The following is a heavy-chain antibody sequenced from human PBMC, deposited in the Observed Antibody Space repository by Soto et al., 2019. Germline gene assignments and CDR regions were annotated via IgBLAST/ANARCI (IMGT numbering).Heavy chain of an antibody. CDR3: ARATTVTSDY. D-gene: IGHD4-17*01. CDR1: GGSISSGSYD. Sequence: QVQLQESGPGLVKPSQTLSLTCTVSGGSISSGSYDWSWIRQHQGKGLEWIGYIYYSGSTYYNPSLQSRVTISLDTSKNQFSLKLSSVTAADTAVYYCARATTVTSDYWGQGTLVTVSS. J-gene: IGHJ4*02. CDR2: IYYSGST. V-gene: IGHV4-31*03.